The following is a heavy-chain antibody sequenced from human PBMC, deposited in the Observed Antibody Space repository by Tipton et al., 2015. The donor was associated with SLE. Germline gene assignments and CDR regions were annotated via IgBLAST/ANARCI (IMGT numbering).Heavy chain of an antibody. V-gene: IGHV3-7*03. J-gene: IGHJ4*02. CDR2: IKQDGSET. Sequence: SLRLSCEGSGFIFPVFWMTWVRQAPGKGLEWVANIKQDGSETYYVDSVEGRFTISRDNAKNSLYLQMNSLRAEDTAVYYCASSSWYLPDYWGQGTLVTVSS. D-gene: IGHD6-13*01. CDR3: ASSSWYLPDY. CDR1: GFIFPVFW.